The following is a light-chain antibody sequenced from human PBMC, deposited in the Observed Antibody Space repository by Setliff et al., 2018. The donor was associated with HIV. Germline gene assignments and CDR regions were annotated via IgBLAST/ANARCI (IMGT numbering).Light chain of an antibody. CDR3: AAWDDRLNAVV. V-gene: IGLV1-36*01. CDR2: YDD. CDR1: DSNIGNNA. J-gene: IGLJ2*01. Sequence: QSVLTQPPSVSEAPRQRVTISCSGSDSNIGNNAVNWYQQLPGKAPKLLIYYDDLLPSGVSDRFPGSKSGTSASLAISGLQSEDEADYYCAAWDDRLNAVVFGGGTKVTVL.